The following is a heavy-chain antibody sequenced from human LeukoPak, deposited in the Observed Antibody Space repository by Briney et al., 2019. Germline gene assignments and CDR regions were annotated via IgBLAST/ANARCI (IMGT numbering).Heavy chain of an antibody. CDR3: TRDTRVGGTMDFDY. D-gene: IGHD1-26*01. J-gene: IGHJ4*02. CDR1: GFTFSSYS. V-gene: IGHV3-48*02. Sequence: GGSLRLSCAASGFTFSSYSINWVRQAPGKGLEWVSYISSSSSAMLYADSVKGRFTISRDNAKNSLYLQMNSLRDEDTAVYYCTRDTRVGGTMDFDYWGQGTLVTVSS. CDR2: ISSSSSAM.